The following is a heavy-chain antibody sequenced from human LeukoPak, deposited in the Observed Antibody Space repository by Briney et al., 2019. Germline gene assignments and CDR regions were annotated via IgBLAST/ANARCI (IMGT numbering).Heavy chain of an antibody. CDR3: ARSRGAGPGAYFDY. V-gene: IGHV3-11*03. D-gene: IGHD6-19*01. CDR2: ISNSGHYT. CDR1: GFSSAAEY. Sequence: PGGSLRLSCAVSGFSSAAEYMSWIRQAPGQGLEWVSYISNSGHYTNYADSVEGRFTISRDNAENSLYLQMSSLRAEDTAVYYCARSRGAGPGAYFDYWGQGTLVTVTS. J-gene: IGHJ4*02.